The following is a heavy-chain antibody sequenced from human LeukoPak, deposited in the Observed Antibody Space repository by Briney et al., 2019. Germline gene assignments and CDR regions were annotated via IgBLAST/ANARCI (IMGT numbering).Heavy chain of an antibody. J-gene: IGHJ4*02. CDR1: GFTFSSYT. V-gene: IGHV3-21*01. CDR2: ITTSSSSR. D-gene: IGHD2-15*01. CDR3: ARDIFTRYVVVVAATSDY. Sequence: PGGSLRLSCAASGFTFSSYTMNWVRQAPGKGLEWVSSITTSSSSRYYADSVKGRFTISRDDAKNSLDLQMNSLRAEDTAVYYCARDIFTRYVVVVAATSDYWGQGTLVTVSS.